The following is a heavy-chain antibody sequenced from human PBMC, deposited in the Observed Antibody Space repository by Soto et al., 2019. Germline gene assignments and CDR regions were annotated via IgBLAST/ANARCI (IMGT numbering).Heavy chain of an antibody. J-gene: IGHJ5*02. D-gene: IGHD2-2*01. V-gene: IGHV1-18*04. CDR1: GYMFTTYG. Sequence: ASVKFSCKASGYMFTTYGISWVRQAPGQGLEWMGWISGDNGNTNYAQNLQDRVTMTTDTSTSTAYMELRSLRPDDTAVYYCARVGDIVVVGPWFDPWGQGTLVTVSS. CDR2: ISGDNGNT. CDR3: ARVGDIVVVGPWFDP.